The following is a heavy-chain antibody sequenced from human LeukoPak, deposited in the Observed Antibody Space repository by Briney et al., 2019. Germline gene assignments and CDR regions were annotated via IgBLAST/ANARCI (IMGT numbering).Heavy chain of an antibody. V-gene: IGHV3-7*01. D-gene: IGHD2-2*01. CDR1: GFTFNNFW. CDR2: IKEDGSAK. J-gene: IGHJ6*03. Sequence: PGGSLRLSCAASGFTFNNFWMTWVRQAPGKGLEWVADIKEDGSAKFYVDSVKGRFAISRDNAKNPLYLQMNSLRAEDTAVYYCARVPAAKYYYYYMDVWGKGTTVTVSS. CDR3: ARVPAAKYYYYYMDV.